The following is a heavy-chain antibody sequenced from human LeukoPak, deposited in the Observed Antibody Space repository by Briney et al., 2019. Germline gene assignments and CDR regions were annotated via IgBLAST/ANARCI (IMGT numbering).Heavy chain of an antibody. D-gene: IGHD3-10*01. CDR3: ARESTYYYGSGSLDV. CDR1: GYTFSSYW. Sequence: GGSLRLFCAASGYTFSSYWMSWVRQAPGKGLEWVANIKQDGSEKYYVDSVKGRFTISRDNAKNSLYLQMNSLRAEDTAVYYCARESTYYYGSGSLDVWGKGTTVTISS. V-gene: IGHV3-7*01. CDR2: IKQDGSEK. J-gene: IGHJ6*04.